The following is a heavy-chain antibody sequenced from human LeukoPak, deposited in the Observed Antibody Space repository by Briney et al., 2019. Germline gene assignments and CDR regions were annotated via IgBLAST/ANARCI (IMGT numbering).Heavy chain of an antibody. D-gene: IGHD3-3*01. CDR1: GDSVSSNNAA. CDR3: ARRGITIFGVVIRPFDY. V-gene: IGHV6-1*01. Sequence: SQTLSLTCAISGDSVSSNNAAWNWIRQSPSRGLEWLGRTYYRSKWYNDYAVSVKGRITINPDTSKNQFSLQLNSVTAADTAVYYCARRGITIFGVVIRPFDYWGQGTLVTVSS. CDR2: TYYRSKWYN. J-gene: IGHJ4*02.